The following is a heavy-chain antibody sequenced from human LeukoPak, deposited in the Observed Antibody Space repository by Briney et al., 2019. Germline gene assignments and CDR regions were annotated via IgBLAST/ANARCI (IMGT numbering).Heavy chain of an antibody. CDR1: GFTFSSYS. CDR2: ISSSSSYI. V-gene: IGHV3-21*01. D-gene: IGHD3-16*01. CDR3: ARGGSSYYMDV. Sequence: GGSLRLSCAASGFTFSSYSMNWVRQAPGKGLEWVSSISSSSSYIYYADSVKGRFTISRDNAKSSLYLQMNSLRAEDTAVYYCARGGSSYYMDVWGKGTTVTVSS. J-gene: IGHJ6*03.